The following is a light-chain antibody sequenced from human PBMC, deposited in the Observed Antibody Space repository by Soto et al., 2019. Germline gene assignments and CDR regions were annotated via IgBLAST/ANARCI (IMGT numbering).Light chain of an antibody. V-gene: IGLV2-14*01. CDR1: SSDVGGYNY. CDR2: EVS. CDR3: SSYTSSSTLG. J-gene: IGLJ2*01. Sequence: QSALTQPASVSGSPGQSITISCTGTSSDVGGYNYVSWYQQHPGKAPRVVIYEVSNRPSWLANRFSGSKSGNTASLTISGLQADDEADYYCSSYTSSSTLGFGGGTKLTV.